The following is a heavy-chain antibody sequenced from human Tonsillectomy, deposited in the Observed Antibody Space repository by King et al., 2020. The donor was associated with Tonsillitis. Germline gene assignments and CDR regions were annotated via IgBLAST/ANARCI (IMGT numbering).Heavy chain of an antibody. CDR2: VYYSGSA. CDR3: ARQGELSLLGAFDI. Sequence: QLQESGPGLVKPSETLSLTCTVSGGSISSSSYYWGWIRQPPGKGLEWIGSVYYSGSAYYNSSLKSRVTLSVDTSNNRFSLRLSSVTAADTAVYYCARQGELSLLGAFDIWGQGTMVTVSS. CDR1: GGSISSSSYY. D-gene: IGHD3-16*02. V-gene: IGHV4-39*01. J-gene: IGHJ3*02.